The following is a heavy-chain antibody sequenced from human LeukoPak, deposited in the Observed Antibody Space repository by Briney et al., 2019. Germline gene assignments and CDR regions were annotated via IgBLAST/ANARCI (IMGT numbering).Heavy chain of an antibody. J-gene: IGHJ1*01. CDR2: IYYSGST. D-gene: IGHD6-13*01. CDR1: GGSISSYY. Sequence: SETLSLTCTVSGGSISSYYWSWIRQPPGKGLEWIGHIYYSGSTKYNPSLKSRVTISVNTSKNQFSLQLTSVTAADTAVYYCARSGGLYTSTWYFHRWGQGTLVTVSS. CDR3: ARSGGLYTSTWYFHR. V-gene: IGHV4-59*01.